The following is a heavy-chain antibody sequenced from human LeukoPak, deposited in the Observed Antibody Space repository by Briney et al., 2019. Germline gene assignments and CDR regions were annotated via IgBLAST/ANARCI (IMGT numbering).Heavy chain of an antibody. D-gene: IGHD2-2*01. CDR3: ARVSQRCSSTSCYGSSNWFDP. V-gene: IGHV1-8*01. J-gene: IGHJ5*02. CDR2: MNPNSGNT. CDR1: GYTFTSYD. Sequence: ASVKVSCKASGYTFTSYDINWVRQATGQGLEWMGWMNPNSGNTGYAQKFQGRVTMTRNTSISTAYMELSSLRSEDAAVYYCARVSQRCSSTSCYGSSNWFDPWGQGTLVTVSS.